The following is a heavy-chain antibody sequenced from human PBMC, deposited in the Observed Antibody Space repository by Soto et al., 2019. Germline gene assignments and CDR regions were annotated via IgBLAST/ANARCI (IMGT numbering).Heavy chain of an antibody. Sequence: QVQLVQSGAEVKKPGSSVKVSCKASGGTFSSYAISWVRQAPGQGLEWMGGIIPIPGTANYAQKSQGSVTITADESTSTAYVEPSSLRSEDTAVYYCARSQGSSTSLEIYYYYYYGMDVWGQGTTVTVSS. D-gene: IGHD2-2*01. J-gene: IGHJ6*02. CDR3: ARSQGSSTSLEIYYYYYYGMDV. V-gene: IGHV1-69*01. CDR1: GGTFSSYA. CDR2: IIPIPGTA.